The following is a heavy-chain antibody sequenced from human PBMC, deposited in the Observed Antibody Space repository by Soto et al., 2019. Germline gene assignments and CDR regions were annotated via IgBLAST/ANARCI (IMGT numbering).Heavy chain of an antibody. V-gene: IGHV1-8*01. CDR3: AGTLYYDFWSGYFTYYYYYGMDV. CDR2: MNPNSGNT. CDR1: GYTFTSYD. Sequence: ASVKVSCKASGYTFTSYDINWVRQATGQGLERMGWMNPNSGNTGYAQKFQGRVTMTRNTSISTAYMELSSLRSEDTAVYYCAGTLYYDFWSGYFTYYYYYGMDVWGQGTTVTVSS. J-gene: IGHJ6*02. D-gene: IGHD3-3*01.